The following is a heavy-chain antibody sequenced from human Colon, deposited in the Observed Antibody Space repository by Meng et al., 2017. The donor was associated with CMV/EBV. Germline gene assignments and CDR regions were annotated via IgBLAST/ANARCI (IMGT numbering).Heavy chain of an antibody. D-gene: IGHD4-11*01. J-gene: IGHJ4*02. CDR2: INSDGSST. CDR3: ARPSAPQYSDYVLL. CDR1: GFTFSSYW. Sequence: GGSLRLSCAASGFTFSSYWMHWVRQAPGKGLVWVSRINSDGSSTSYADSVKGRFIVSRDNPKSTVYLQMNSLKGEDTAVYFCARPSAPQYSDYVLLWGQGTLVTVSS. V-gene: IGHV3-74*01.